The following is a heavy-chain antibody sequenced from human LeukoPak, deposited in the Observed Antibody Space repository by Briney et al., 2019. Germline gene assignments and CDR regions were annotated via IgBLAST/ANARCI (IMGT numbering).Heavy chain of an antibody. V-gene: IGHV3-23*01. Sequence: GGSLRLSCAVSGFTFNNYAMSWVRQAPGKGLEWVSGISGSGGSTYYADSVKGRFTISRDNSRNTLYLQMNSLRAEDTAVYYCAKRSSIAFFDYWGQGTLVTVSS. D-gene: IGHD6-6*01. CDR2: ISGSGGST. J-gene: IGHJ4*02. CDR3: AKRSSIAFFDY. CDR1: GFTFNNYA.